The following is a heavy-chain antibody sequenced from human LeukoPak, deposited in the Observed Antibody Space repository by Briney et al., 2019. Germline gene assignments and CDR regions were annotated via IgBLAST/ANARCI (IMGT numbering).Heavy chain of an antibody. J-gene: IGHJ4*02. CDR2: TYYRSKWYN. CDR1: GDSVSSNSAA. CDR3: VREGYFFDY. V-gene: IGHV6-1*01. Sequence: PSQTLSLTCAISGDSVSSNSAAWTWIRQSPSRGLEWLGKTYYRSKWYNDYAESVKSRITINPDTSKNQFSLHLISVTPEDTAVYYCVREGYFFDYWGQGTLVTVSS.